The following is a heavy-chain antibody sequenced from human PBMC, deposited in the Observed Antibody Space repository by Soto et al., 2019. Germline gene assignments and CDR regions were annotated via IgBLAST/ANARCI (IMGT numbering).Heavy chain of an antibody. V-gene: IGHV3-7*01. CDR2: IKQDGSEK. Sequence: GGSLRLSCAASGFTFITYWMTWVRQAPGKGLEWVANIKQDGSEKYYVDSVKGRFTISRDNAINSLYLQMNSLRPDDTAVYYCANFPSCSSSTCLDYWGRGTLVTVSS. J-gene: IGHJ4*02. CDR3: ANFPSCSSSTCLDY. D-gene: IGHD2-15*01. CDR1: GFTFITYW.